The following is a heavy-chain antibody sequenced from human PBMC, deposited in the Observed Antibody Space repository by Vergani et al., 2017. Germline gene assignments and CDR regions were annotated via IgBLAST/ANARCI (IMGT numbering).Heavy chain of an antibody. D-gene: IGHD5-18*01. CDR3: EKVNLYSYGYGY. CDR2: ISGSGGST. V-gene: IGHV3-23*01. Sequence: EVQLLESGGGLVQPGGSLRLSCAASGFTFSSYAMSWVRQAPGKGLEWVSAISGSGGSTYYADSGKGRFTISRDNSKNTLDLQMNSLRAEDTAVYYCEKVNLYSYGYGYWGQGTLVTVSS. CDR1: GFTFSSYA. J-gene: IGHJ4*02.